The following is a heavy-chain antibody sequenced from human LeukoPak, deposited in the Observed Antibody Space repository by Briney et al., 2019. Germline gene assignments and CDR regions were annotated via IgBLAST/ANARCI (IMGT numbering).Heavy chain of an antibody. D-gene: IGHD6-19*01. Sequence: PSETLSLTCTVSGGSISSSSYYWGWIRQPPGKGLEWNGSIYYSGSTYYNPSLKSRVTISVDTSKNQFSLKLSSVTAADTAVYYCARQGYSGWLDFWGQGTLVSVSS. V-gene: IGHV4-39*01. J-gene: IGHJ4*02. CDR2: IYYSGST. CDR3: ARQGYSGWLDF. CDR1: GGSISSSSYY.